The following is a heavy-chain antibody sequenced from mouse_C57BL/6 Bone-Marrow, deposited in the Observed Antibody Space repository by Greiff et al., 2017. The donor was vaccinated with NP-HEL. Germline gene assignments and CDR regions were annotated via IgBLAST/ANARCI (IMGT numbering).Heavy chain of an antibody. CDR2: IDPENGDT. Sequence: EVQLVESGAELVRPGASVKLSCTASGFNIKDDYMHWVKQRPEQGLEWIGWIDPENGDTEYASKFQGKATITADTSSNTAYLQLSSLTSEDTAVYYCTPFITTVVAEAYWGQGTLVTVSA. D-gene: IGHD1-1*01. CDR1: GFNIKDDY. CDR3: TPFITTVVAEAY. V-gene: IGHV14-4*01. J-gene: IGHJ3*01.